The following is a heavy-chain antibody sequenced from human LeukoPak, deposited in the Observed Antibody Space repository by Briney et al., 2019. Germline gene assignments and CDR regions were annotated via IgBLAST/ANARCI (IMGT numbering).Heavy chain of an antibody. CDR2: ISSSSSYI. CDR1: GFTFSSYS. J-gene: IGHJ3*02. Sequence: GGSLRLSCAASGFTFSSYSMNWVRQAPGKGLEWVSSISSSSSYIYYADSVKGRFTISRDNAKNSLYLQMNSLRAEDTAVYYCAREEGLGTAMIRGAFDIWGQGTMVTVSS. D-gene: IGHD5-18*01. V-gene: IGHV3-21*01. CDR3: AREEGLGTAMIRGAFDI.